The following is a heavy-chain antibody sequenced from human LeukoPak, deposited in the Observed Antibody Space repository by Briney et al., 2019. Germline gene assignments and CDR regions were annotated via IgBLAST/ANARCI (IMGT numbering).Heavy chain of an antibody. V-gene: IGHV3-30*02. D-gene: IGHD5-18*01. J-gene: IGHJ4*02. CDR2: IRYDGSNK. CDR3: AKGKGSVDTAMTP. CDR1: GFTFSSYG. Sequence: GGSLRLSCAASGFTFSSYGMHWVRQAPGKGLEWVAFIRYDGSNKYYADSVKGRFTISRDNSKNTLYLQMNSLRAEDTAVYYCAKGKGSVDTAMTPWGQGTLVTVSS.